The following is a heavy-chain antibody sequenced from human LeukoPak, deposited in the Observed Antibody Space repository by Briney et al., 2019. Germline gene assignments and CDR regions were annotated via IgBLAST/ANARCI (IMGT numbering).Heavy chain of an antibody. CDR2: INPNSGGT. CDR1: GYTFTGYY. J-gene: IGHJ5*02. Sequence: ASVKVSCKASGYTFTGYYIHWVRQAPGQGLEWMGWINPNSGGTNYAQKFQGRATMTRDTSISTAYMELNWLTSDDTAVYYCARAPGSVSPWGQGTLVTVSS. V-gene: IGHV1-2*02. D-gene: IGHD1-26*01. CDR3: ARAPGSVSP.